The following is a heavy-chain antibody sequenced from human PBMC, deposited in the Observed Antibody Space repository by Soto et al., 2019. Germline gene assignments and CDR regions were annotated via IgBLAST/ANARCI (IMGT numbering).Heavy chain of an antibody. Sequence: SVKVSCKASGGTFSSYAISCARQAPGQGREWMGGIIPIFGTANYAQKFQGRFAIPRDNAKNSLYLEMNSLRAEDTAVYYCATERELVVVAEAPIHYSGMDAWGQGTTVTVSS. D-gene: IGHD2-15*01. J-gene: IGHJ6*02. CDR3: ATERELVVVAEAPIHYSGMDA. CDR1: GGTFSSYA. CDR2: IIPIFGTA. V-gene: IGHV1-69*05.